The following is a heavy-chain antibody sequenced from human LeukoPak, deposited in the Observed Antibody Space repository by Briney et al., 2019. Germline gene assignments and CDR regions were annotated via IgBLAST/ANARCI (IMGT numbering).Heavy chain of an antibody. J-gene: IGHJ4*02. Sequence: GGSLRPSCAASGLTFSSFAMRWVRQAPGKGLEWVSSVSGSGGATYYADSVKGRFTISRDNSKNTLFLQMSSLRVEDTAIYYCAKEGTYYDSSGYYTHWGQGTLVAVSS. CDR1: GLTFSSFA. V-gene: IGHV3-23*01. CDR2: VSGSGGAT. D-gene: IGHD3-22*01. CDR3: AKEGTYYDSSGYYTH.